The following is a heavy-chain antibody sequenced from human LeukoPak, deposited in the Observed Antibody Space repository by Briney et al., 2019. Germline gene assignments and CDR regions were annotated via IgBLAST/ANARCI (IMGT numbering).Heavy chain of an antibody. J-gene: IGHJ6*03. Sequence: GGSLRLSCAASGFTFSSYAMSWVRQAPGKGLEWVSAISGSGGSTYYADSVKGRFTISRDNSKNTLYLQMNSLRAEDTAVYYCAKDSSSGWYYYYYYLDVWGKGTTVAVSS. CDR1: GFTFSSYA. V-gene: IGHV3-23*01. CDR2: ISGSGGST. CDR3: AKDSSSGWYYYYYYLDV. D-gene: IGHD6-19*01.